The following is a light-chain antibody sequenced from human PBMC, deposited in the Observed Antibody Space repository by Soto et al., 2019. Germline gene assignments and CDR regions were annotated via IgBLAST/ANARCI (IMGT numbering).Light chain of an antibody. Sequence: EIVLTQSPGALSLSPGETATLSCRASQHVDSNYVAWYKQTPGQPPRLLIRSTSFRATGVPDRFSGSGSGTDFTLTNSRLEPEVFGVYYCHQYVGSPGTFGLGTKLEIK. V-gene: IGKV3-20*01. J-gene: IGKJ2*01. CDR1: QHVDSNY. CDR2: STS. CDR3: HQYVGSPGT.